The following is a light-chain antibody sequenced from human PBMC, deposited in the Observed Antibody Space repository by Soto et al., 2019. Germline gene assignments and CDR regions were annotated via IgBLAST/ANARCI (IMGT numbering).Light chain of an antibody. CDR1: SGSIASNY. CDR2: EDN. CDR3: QSYDSSIFYV. V-gene: IGLV6-57*03. J-gene: IGLJ1*01. Sequence: NFMLTQPHSVSESPGKTVTISCTRSSGSIASNYVQWYQQRPGSAPTTVIYEDNQRPSGVPDRFSGSIDSSSNSASLTISGLKTEDEADYSCQSYDSSIFYVFGTGTKLTVL.